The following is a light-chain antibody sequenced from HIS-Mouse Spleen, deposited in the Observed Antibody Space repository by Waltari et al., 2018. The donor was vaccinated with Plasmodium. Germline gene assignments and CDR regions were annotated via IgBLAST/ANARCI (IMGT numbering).Light chain of an antibody. J-gene: IGKJ3*01. CDR1: QGVSSN. CDR3: QQYNNWSFT. V-gene: IGKV3-15*01. CDR2: GAS. Sequence: ELVMTQSPATLSVSPGERTTLSCRASQGVSSNFAWYQQKPGQVPMLLIYGASTKATGIPARFSGSGSGTEFTLTISSLQSEDCAVYYCQQYNNWSFTFGPGTKVDIK.